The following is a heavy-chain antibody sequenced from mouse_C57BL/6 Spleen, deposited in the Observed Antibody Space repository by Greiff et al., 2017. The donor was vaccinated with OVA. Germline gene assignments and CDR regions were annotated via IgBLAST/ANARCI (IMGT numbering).Heavy chain of an antibody. V-gene: IGHV1-19*01. Sequence: EVQLQQSGPVLVKPGASVKMSCKASGYTFTDYYMNWVKQSHGKSLEWIGVINPYNGGTSYNQKFKGKATLTVDKSSSTAYMELNSLTSEDSAVYYCARGGYYYGSSYHYAMDYWGQGTSVTVSS. J-gene: IGHJ4*01. D-gene: IGHD1-1*01. CDR2: INPYNGGT. CDR3: ARGGYYYGSSYHYAMDY. CDR1: GYTFTDYY.